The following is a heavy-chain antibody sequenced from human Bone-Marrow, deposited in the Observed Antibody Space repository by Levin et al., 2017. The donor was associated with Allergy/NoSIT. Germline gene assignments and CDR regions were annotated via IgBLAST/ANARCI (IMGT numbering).Heavy chain of an antibody. J-gene: IGHJ3*02. D-gene: IGHD3-22*01. CDR3: AKDEYYYISSGSPSGPFDI. V-gene: IGHV3-23*01. Sequence: PPGGSLRLSCAASGFTFRNYAMSWVRQAPGKGLEWVSTVSGSGDNTYYADSVKGRFTISRDNSMNTLYVQMNSLRADDTAVYYCAKDEYYYISSGSPSGPFDIWGQGTMVTVSS. CDR2: VSGSGDNT. CDR1: GFTFRNYA.